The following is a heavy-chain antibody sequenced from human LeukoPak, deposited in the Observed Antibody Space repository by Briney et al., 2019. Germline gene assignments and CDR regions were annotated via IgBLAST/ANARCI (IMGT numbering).Heavy chain of an antibody. CDR2: IYYSGST. Sequence: SETLSLTCTVSGGSISSSSYYWGWLRQPPGKGLEWIGSIYYSGSTYYNPSLKSRVTISVDTSKNQFSLKLSSVTAADTAVYYCAKDYYDSSGYGGHWFDPWGQGTLVTVSS. CDR3: AKDYYDSSGYGGHWFDP. D-gene: IGHD3-22*01. V-gene: IGHV4-39*07. CDR1: GGSISSSSYY. J-gene: IGHJ5*02.